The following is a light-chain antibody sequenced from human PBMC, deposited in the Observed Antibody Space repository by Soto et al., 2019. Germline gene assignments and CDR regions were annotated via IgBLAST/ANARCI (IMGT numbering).Light chain of an antibody. CDR3: QQSFGTSRT. CDR2: GAS. Sequence: DIQMTQSPSSLSASVGDRVSISCRASQSISSHLNWYQQRPGKAPKLLIFGASTLQTGVPSRFSGSGSGTDFTLSISRLHPEDFATYFCQQSFGTSRTFGQGTKVDI. V-gene: IGKV1-39*01. J-gene: IGKJ2*01. CDR1: QSISSH.